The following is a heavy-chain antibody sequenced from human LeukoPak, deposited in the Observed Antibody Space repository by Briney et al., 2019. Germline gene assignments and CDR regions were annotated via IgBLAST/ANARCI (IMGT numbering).Heavy chain of an antibody. CDR1: GYTFTSYY. V-gene: IGHV1-46*01. Sequence: GASVKVSCKASGYTFTSYYMHWVRQAPGQGLEWMGIINPSGGSTSYAQKFQGRVTITADESTTTAYMELSSLRSEDTAVYYCASEFSQRGYSYGHFASFDYWGQGTLVTVSS. J-gene: IGHJ4*02. CDR3: ASEFSQRGYSYGHFASFDY. D-gene: IGHD5-18*01. CDR2: INPSGGST.